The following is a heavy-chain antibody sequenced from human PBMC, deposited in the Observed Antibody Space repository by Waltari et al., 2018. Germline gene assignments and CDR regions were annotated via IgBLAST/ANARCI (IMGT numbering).Heavy chain of an antibody. D-gene: IGHD1-26*01. V-gene: IGHV1-8*03. CDR2: MNPNSGNT. Sequence: QVQLVQSGAEVKKPGASVQVSCKASGNSLTNYDINWVRQDPGQGLEWMGWMNPNSGNTGYAQKFQGRVTITRDTSISTVYMELSSLRSEDTAVYYCATRAGSYWFDPWGQGSLVTVSS. J-gene: IGHJ5*02. CDR1: GNSLTNYD. CDR3: ATRAGSYWFDP.